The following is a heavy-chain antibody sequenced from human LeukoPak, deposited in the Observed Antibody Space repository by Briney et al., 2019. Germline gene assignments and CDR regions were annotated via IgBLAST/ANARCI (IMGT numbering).Heavy chain of an antibody. CDR2: INHGGST. J-gene: IGHJ5*02. V-gene: IGHV4-34*01. CDR3: SRLPDP. CDR1: GGSFSGHY. Sequence: SETLSLTCAVSGGSFSGHYWNWIRQPPGRGLEWIGEINHGGSTNYNPSLKSRVTISVDTSQNQFSLKLSSVTAADTAVYYCSRLPDPWGQGTLVTVSS.